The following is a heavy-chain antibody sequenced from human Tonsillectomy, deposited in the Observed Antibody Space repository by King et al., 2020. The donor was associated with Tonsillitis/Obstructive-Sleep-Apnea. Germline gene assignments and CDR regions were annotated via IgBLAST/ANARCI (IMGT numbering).Heavy chain of an antibody. J-gene: IGHJ5*02. V-gene: IGHV5-51*01. CDR1: GYSFTTYW. CDR2: IFPGDSHT. D-gene: IGHD3-3*01. Sequence: GQLVQSGAEVKKPGESLKISCKGSGYSFTTYWIGLGRQMPGKGLEWMGIIFPGDSHTRYSPSFQGQVTISADKSISAAYLQWSSLKASDTAMYYCARRGFLEWQNWFDLWGQGTLVTVSS. CDR3: ARRGFLEWQNWFDL.